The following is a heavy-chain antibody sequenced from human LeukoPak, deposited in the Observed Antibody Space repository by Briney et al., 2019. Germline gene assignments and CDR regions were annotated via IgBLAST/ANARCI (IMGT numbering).Heavy chain of an antibody. Sequence: ASETLSLTCTVSGGSISSYYWSWIRQPPGKGLEWIGYIYYSGSTNYNPSLKSRVTISVDTSKNQFSLKLSSVTAADTAVYYCARLYSYGSYYYYYYYMDVWGKGTTVTISS. CDR3: ARLYSYGSYYYYYYYMDV. J-gene: IGHJ6*03. CDR2: IYYSGST. V-gene: IGHV4-59*12. D-gene: IGHD5-18*01. CDR1: GGSISSYY.